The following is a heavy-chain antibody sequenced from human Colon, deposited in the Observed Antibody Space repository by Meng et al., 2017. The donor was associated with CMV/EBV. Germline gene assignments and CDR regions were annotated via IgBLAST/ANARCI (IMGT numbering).Heavy chain of an antibody. CDR2: IRHSGSTSY. CDR3: AGGSYQAWELLHY. J-gene: IGHJ4*02. D-gene: IGHD1-26*01. V-gene: IGHV4-34*01. Sequence: QVPIQPWGGGLLKPSGTLSLTCAGYVGSFIEYYWSWIRHPPGRGLEWIGEIRHSGSTSYSYNSSLKSRVTISIDTSKNQFSLELTSVTAVDTAVYYCAGGSYQAWELLHYWGQGTLVTVSS. CDR1: VGSFIEYY.